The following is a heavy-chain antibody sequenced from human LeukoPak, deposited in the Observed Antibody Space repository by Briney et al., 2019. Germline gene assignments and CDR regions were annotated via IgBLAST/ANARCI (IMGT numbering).Heavy chain of an antibody. Sequence: GGSLRLSCAASGFTVSSNYMSWVRQAPGKGLEWVSVIYSGGSTYYADSVKGRFTISRDNSKNTLYLQMNSLRAEDTAVYYCARDDSSGYFFDYWGQGTLVTVSS. D-gene: IGHD3-22*01. CDR1: GFTVSSNY. V-gene: IGHV3-66*01. CDR2: IYSGGST. CDR3: ARDDSSGYFFDY. J-gene: IGHJ4*02.